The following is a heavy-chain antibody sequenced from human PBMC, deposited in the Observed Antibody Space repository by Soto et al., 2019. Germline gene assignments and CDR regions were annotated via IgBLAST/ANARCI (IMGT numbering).Heavy chain of an antibody. V-gene: IGHV3-23*01. CDR2: ISGSGGST. Sequence: GGSLRLSCAASGFTFSSYAMSWVRQAPGKGLEWVSAISGSGGSTYYADSVKGRFTISRDTSENTVHLQVDSLRAEDTAVYYCANEGGLRFLEWSPYYYYMDVWGKGTTVTVSS. D-gene: IGHD3-3*01. J-gene: IGHJ6*03. CDR3: ANEGGLRFLEWSPYYYYMDV. CDR1: GFTFSSYA.